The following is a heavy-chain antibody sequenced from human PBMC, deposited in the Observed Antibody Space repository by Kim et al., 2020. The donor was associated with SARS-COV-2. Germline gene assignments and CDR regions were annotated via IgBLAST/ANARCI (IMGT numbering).Heavy chain of an antibody. J-gene: IGHJ6*02. V-gene: IGHV1-24*01. CDR2: FDPEDGET. CDR1: GYTLTELS. Sequence: ASVKVSCKVSGYTLTELSMHWVRQAPGKGLEWMGGFDPEDGETIYAQKFQGRVTMTEDTSTDTAYMELSSLRSEDTAVYYCATRQQLVRDYGMDVWGQGTTFTVSS. CDR3: ATRQQLVRDYGMDV. D-gene: IGHD6-13*01.